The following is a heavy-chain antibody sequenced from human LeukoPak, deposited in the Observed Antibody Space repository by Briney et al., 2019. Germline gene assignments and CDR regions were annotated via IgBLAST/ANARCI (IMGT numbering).Heavy chain of an antibody. V-gene: IGHV1-69*05. CDR1: GGTFSSYA. D-gene: IGHD1-1*01. CDR2: IIPIFGTA. J-gene: IGHJ4*02. Sequence: SSVKVSCKASGGTFSSYAISWVRQAPGQGLEWMGGIIPIFGTANYSQKLQGRVTITTDESTSTAYMGLSSLRSEDTAVYYCARGKTGTRGGFDYWGQGTLVTVSS. CDR3: ARGKTGTRGGFDY.